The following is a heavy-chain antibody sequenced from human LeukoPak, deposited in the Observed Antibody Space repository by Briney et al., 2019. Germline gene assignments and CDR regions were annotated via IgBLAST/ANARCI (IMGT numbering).Heavy chain of an antibody. CDR2: IYSGGST. J-gene: IGHJ5*02. Sequence: GGSLRLSCAASGFTVSGDYMSWVRQAPGKGLAWVSVIYSGGSTYYADSVKGRFTISRDTSKNTLYLQMNSLRAEDTAVYYCARHDWFDPWGQGTLVTVSS. CDR1: GFTVSGDY. CDR3: ARHDWFDP. V-gene: IGHV3-53*01. D-gene: IGHD3-3*01.